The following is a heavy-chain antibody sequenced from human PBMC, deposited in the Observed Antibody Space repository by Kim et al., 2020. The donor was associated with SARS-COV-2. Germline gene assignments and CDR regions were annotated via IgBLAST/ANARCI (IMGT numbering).Heavy chain of an antibody. Sequence: GGSLRLSCVGSGFDFSDFNMNWVRQAPGKGLEWVSRITKTSDIRYADSVKGRLIVSRDNAKNSVFLQMNSLRDEDKAGHFCVRGGAGQGWDYWGQGTVV. CDR2: ITKTSDI. CDR1: GFDFSDFN. CDR3: VRGGAGQGWDY. J-gene: IGHJ4*02. D-gene: IGHD1-26*01. V-gene: IGHV3-48*02.